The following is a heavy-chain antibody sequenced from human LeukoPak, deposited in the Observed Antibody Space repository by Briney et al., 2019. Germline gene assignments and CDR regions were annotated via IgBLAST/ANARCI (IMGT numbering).Heavy chain of an antibody. CDR1: GYTFTSYG. CDR3: ARGHPVAAAGNYYYYMDV. CDR2: SSAYNGNT. J-gene: IGHJ6*03. D-gene: IGHD6-13*01. V-gene: IGHV1-18*01. Sequence: ASVKVSFKASGYTFTSYGISWVRQAPGQGREWVGWSSAYNGNTNYAQKLQGRVTLTTDTSTSTAYMELRSMRSDDTAVYYCARGHPVAAAGNYYYYMDVWGKGTTVTVSS.